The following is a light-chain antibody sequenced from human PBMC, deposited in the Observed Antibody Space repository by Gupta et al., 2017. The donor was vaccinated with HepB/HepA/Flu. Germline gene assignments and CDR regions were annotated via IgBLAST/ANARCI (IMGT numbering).Light chain of an antibody. J-gene: IGLJ2*01. Sequence: SYQLTQPPSVSVSPGQTARITCPGATLGDKYACWYQQKPGQSPVLVIYQDSKRPSGIPERFSGANSGNTATLTISGTHAMDEADYCCQAWDSSTVVFGGGTKLTVL. V-gene: IGLV3-1*01. CDR1: TLGDKY. CDR3: QAWDSSTVV. CDR2: QDS.